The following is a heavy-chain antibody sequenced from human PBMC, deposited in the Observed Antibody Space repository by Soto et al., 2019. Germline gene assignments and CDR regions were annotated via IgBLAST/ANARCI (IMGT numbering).Heavy chain of an antibody. D-gene: IGHD6-19*01. V-gene: IGHV3-7*01. CDR3: ARGTGAAVAADY. CDR1: GFTFSSYW. CDR2: IKQDGSEK. J-gene: IGHJ4*02. Sequence: EVQLVESGGGLVQPGGSLRLSCAASGFTFSSYWMSWVRQAPGKGLEWVDNIKQDGSEKFCKNSLYLQMNSLRAEDTAVYYCARGTGAAVAADYWGQGTLVTVSS.